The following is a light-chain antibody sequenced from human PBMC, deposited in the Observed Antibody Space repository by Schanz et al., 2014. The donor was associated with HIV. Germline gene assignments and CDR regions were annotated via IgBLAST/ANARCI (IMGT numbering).Light chain of an antibody. CDR2: DDH. CDR1: ALNIGHNS. Sequence: QSVLTQPPSVSAAPGQRVTISCSGSALNIGHNSVSWYQQFPGTAPKLLIYDDHERPSEIPDRFSGSQTGTSATLAINGLQSEDEAVYYCATWDDNLSGPVFGGGTKLTVL. CDR3: ATWDDNLSGPV. J-gene: IGLJ2*01. V-gene: IGLV1-51*01.